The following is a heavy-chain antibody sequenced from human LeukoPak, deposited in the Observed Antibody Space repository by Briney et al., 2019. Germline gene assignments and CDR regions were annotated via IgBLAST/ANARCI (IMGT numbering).Heavy chain of an antibody. CDR3: ARERGYDFWSGYYTKRVYPYGMDV. CDR1: GFTFSSYA. J-gene: IGHJ6*02. D-gene: IGHD3-3*01. V-gene: IGHV3-23*01. CDR2: ISGSGGST. Sequence: GGSLRLSCAASGFTFSSYAMSWVRQAPGKGLEWVSAISGSGGSTYYADSVKGRFTISRDNSKNSLYLQMNSLRAEDTAVYYCARERGYDFWSGYYTKRVYPYGMDVWGQGTTVTVSS.